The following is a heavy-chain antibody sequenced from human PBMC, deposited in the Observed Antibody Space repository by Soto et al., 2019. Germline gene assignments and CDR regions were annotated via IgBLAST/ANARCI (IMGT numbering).Heavy chain of an antibody. V-gene: IGHV3-43*01. CDR2: ISWDGGTT. Sequence: EVQLVESGGDVVQPGGSLRLSCAASGFPFEDYTIHWVRQAPGKALEWVSLISWDGGTTYYTHSVKGRFTISRDNSKNSLYLQMNSLRPEDTALYYCAKDGSQKDDDGNWLGSWGQGTLVTVSS. CDR1: GFPFEDYT. J-gene: IGHJ5*01. CDR3: AKDGSQKDDDGNWLGS. D-gene: IGHD3-16*01.